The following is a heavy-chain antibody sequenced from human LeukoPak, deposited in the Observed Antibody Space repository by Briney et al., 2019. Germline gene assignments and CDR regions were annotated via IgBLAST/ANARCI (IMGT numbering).Heavy chain of an antibody. J-gene: IGHJ5*02. V-gene: IGHV1-69*04. D-gene: IGHD4-17*01. Sequence: SVKVSCKASGGTFSSYAISWVRQAPGQGLEWMGRIIPILGIANYAQKFQGRVTITADKSTSTAYMELSSLRSEDTAVYYCARDRRGYTVTTYGTFDPWGQGTLVTVSS. CDR3: ARDRRGYTVTTYGTFDP. CDR1: GGTFSSYA. CDR2: IIPILGIA.